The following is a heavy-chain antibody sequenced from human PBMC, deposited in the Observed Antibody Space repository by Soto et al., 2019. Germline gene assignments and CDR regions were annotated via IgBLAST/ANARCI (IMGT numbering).Heavy chain of an antibody. J-gene: IGHJ5*02. CDR3: ARVGGTGTGWFDP. Sequence: GGSLRLSCTASGFTFSSYEMNWVRQAPGKGLEWVSYISSSGSTIYYADSVKGRFTISRDNAKNSLYLQMNSLRAEDTAVYYCARVGGTGTGWFDPWGQGTLVTVSS. V-gene: IGHV3-48*03. CDR2: ISSSGSTI. D-gene: IGHD1-7*01. CDR1: GFTFSSYE.